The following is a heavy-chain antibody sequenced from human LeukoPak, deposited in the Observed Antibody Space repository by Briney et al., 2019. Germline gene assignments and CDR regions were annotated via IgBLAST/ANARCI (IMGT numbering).Heavy chain of an antibody. CDR2: ISYDGSNK. D-gene: IGHD2-21*02. Sequence: QSGGSLRLSCAASGFTFSSYGMHWVRQAPGKGLEWVAVISYDGSNKYYADSVKGRFTISRDNSKNTLYLQMNSLRAEDTAVYYRANGGDHGWEYYYGMDVWGQGTTVTVSS. V-gene: IGHV3-30*18. CDR1: GFTFSSYG. CDR3: ANGGDHGWEYYYGMDV. J-gene: IGHJ6*02.